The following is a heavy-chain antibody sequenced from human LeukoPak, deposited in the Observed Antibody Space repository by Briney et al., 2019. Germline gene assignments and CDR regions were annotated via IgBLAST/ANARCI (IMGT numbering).Heavy chain of an antibody. CDR3: ARDRDIRWFYY. D-gene: IGHD2-15*01. V-gene: IGHV4-38-2*02. CDR1: GGSFSDYY. CDR2: INYDGTT. J-gene: IGHJ4*02. Sequence: SETLSLTCTVSGGSFSDYYWTWLRQPPGKGLEWIGSINYDGTTYYNPSLRSRVTISVDTSKTQVSLKLSSVTAADTAVYYCARDRDIRWFYYWGQGAQITVSS.